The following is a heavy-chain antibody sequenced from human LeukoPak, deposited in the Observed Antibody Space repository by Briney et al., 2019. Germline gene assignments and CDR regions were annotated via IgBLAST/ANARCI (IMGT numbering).Heavy chain of an antibody. V-gene: IGHV3-23*01. J-gene: IGHJ4*02. CDR3: AKSGPGGSCCEIDY. CDR2: ISGSGGST. Sequence: GGSLRLSCAASGFTFGSYAMSWVRQAPGKGLEWVSAISGSGGSTYYADSVKGRFTISRDNSKNTLYLQMNSLRAEDTAVYYCAKSGPGGSCCEIDYWGQGTLVTVSS. CDR1: GFTFGSYA. D-gene: IGHD2-15*01.